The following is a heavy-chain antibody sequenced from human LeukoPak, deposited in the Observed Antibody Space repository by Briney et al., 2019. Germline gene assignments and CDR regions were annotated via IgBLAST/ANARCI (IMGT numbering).Heavy chain of an antibody. CDR1: GGSISSYY. D-gene: IGHD3-22*01. Sequence: PETLSLTCTVSGGSISSYYWSWIRQPPGKGLEWIGYIYYSGSTNYNPSLKSRVTISVDTSKNQFSLKLSSVTAADTAVYYCARGYYDSSGYIFDYWGQGTLVTVSS. J-gene: IGHJ4*02. CDR3: ARGYYDSSGYIFDY. CDR2: IYYSGST. V-gene: IGHV4-59*01.